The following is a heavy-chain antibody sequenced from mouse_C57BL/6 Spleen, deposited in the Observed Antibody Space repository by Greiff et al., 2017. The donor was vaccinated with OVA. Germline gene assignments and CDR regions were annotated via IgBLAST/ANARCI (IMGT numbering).Heavy chain of an antibody. CDR2: INPRSGYT. CDR3: ARDYYGSRRDY. D-gene: IGHD1-1*01. Sequence: QVQLQQSGAELARPGASVKMSCTASGYTFTSYTMPWVKQRPGQGLDCIGYINPRSGYTKYNQKFKDKATLTADKSSSTAYMQLSSLTSEDSAVYYCARDYYGSRRDYWGQGTTLTVSS. CDR1: GYTFTSYT. V-gene: IGHV1-4*01. J-gene: IGHJ2*01.